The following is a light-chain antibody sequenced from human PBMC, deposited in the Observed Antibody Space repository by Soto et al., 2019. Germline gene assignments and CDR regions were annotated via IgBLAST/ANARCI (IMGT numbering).Light chain of an antibody. Sequence: ETVLTQSPASLSVSPGERVTLSCRAGQGVTTNFAWYQQKSGQSPRLLIYDVSTRATGVPARFSGTGSETDFTLTISGLQSEDSAVYFCQQYNNWPFSFGQGTRLENK. CDR3: QQYNNWPFS. CDR1: QGVTTN. V-gene: IGKV3-15*01. J-gene: IGKJ5*01. CDR2: DVS.